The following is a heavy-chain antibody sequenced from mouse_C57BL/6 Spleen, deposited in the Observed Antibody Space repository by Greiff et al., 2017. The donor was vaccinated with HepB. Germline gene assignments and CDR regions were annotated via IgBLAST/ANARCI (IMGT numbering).Heavy chain of an antibody. CDR2: IHPNSGST. D-gene: IGHD1-1*01. J-gene: IGHJ1*03. CDR1: GYTFTSYW. V-gene: IGHV1-64*01. Sequence: QVQLQQPGAELVKPGASVKLSCKASGYTFTSYWMHWVKQRPGQGLEWIGMIHPNSGSTNYNEKFKSKATLTVDKSSSTAYMQLSSLTSEDSAVYYCARFLTTVERTGYFDVWGTGTTVTVSS. CDR3: ARFLTTVERTGYFDV.